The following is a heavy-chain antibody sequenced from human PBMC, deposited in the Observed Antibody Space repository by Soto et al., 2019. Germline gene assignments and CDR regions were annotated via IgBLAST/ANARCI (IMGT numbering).Heavy chain of an antibody. Sequence: QVQLVQSGAEVTKPGSSVTVSCKTSGGTFSKDAINWVRQAPGQGLEWMGLLIPVFGSPIYAQKFQGRMMITADESTSTAFMDLSSLRSEDTAVYYCTRVLGDPFEPGITRYYAMDVWGQGTTVSVSS. CDR3: TRVLGDPFEPGITRYYAMDV. V-gene: IGHV1-69*01. D-gene: IGHD1-1*01. CDR2: LIPVFGSP. J-gene: IGHJ6*02. CDR1: GGTFSKDA.